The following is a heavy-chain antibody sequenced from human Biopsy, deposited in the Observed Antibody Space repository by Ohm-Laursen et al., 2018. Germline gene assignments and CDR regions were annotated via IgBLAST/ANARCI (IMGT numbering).Heavy chain of an antibody. J-gene: IGHJ6*02. CDR3: ARSPGRDRMDV. CDR2: INVYSNKK. D-gene: IGHD1-14*01. Sequence: SLRLSCAASEFTFSGYSMNWVRQAPGRGLEWVSYINVYSNKKYYADSVKGRFIVSRDIDKNSLYLQMNSLRAEDTAVYHCARSPGRDRMDVWGQGTTVIVSS. CDR1: EFTFSGYS. V-gene: IGHV3-48*04.